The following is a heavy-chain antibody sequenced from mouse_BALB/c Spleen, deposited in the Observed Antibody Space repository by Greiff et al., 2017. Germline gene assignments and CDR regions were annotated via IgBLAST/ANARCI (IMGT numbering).Heavy chain of an antibody. Sequence: VQLKESGPELVRPGVSVKISCKGSGYTFTDYAMHWVKQSHAKSLEWIGVISTYSGNTNYNQKFKGKATMTVDKSSSTAYMELARLTSEDSAIYYCARSDYRYDDWFAYWGQGTLVTVSA. D-gene: IGHD2-14*01. V-gene: IGHV1-67*01. CDR2: ISTYSGNT. J-gene: IGHJ3*01. CDR1: GYTFTDYA. CDR3: ARSDYRYDDWFAY.